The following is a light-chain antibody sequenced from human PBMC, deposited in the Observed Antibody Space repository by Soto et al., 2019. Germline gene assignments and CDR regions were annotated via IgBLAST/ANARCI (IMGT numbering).Light chain of an antibody. V-gene: IGLV2-23*01. CDR1: SSDVGSYNL. CDR2: EDN. Sequence: QSALPQPASVSGSPGQSITISCTGTSSDVGSYNLVSWYQQHPGTAPKLMIYEDNKRASGVSNRFSGSTSGITASLTISVLQAEDEADYYCCSYAGSSTGVVGGGTKLTVL. CDR3: CSYAGSSTGV. J-gene: IGLJ3*02.